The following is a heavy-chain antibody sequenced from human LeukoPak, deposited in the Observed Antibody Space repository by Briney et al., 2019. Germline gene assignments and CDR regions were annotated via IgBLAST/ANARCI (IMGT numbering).Heavy chain of an antibody. D-gene: IGHD2-15*01. V-gene: IGHV1-2*02. Sequence: GASVKVSCKASGYTFTGYYMHWVRQAPGQGLEWMGWINPNSGGTNYAQKLQGRVTMTTDTSTSTAYMELRSLRSDDTAVYYCARDDCSGSSCYLFDYWGQGTLVTVSS. J-gene: IGHJ4*02. CDR3: ARDDCSGSSCYLFDY. CDR2: INPNSGGT. CDR1: GYTFTGYY.